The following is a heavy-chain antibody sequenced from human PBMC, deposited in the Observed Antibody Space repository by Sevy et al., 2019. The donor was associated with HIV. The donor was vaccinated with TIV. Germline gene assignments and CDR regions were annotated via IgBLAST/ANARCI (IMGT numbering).Heavy chain of an antibody. CDR2: IYPGDSDT. V-gene: IGHV5-51*01. J-gene: IGHJ5*02. CDR1: GYSFTSYW. D-gene: IGHD6-13*01. CDR3: ARQGSSWYHWFDP. Sequence: GESLKISCKGSGYSFTSYWIGWVRQMPGKGLEWMGIIYPGDSDTSYSPSFQGQVTISADKSISTAYLQWSSLKASDTAMYYCARQGSSWYHWFDPWGQGTLVTVSS.